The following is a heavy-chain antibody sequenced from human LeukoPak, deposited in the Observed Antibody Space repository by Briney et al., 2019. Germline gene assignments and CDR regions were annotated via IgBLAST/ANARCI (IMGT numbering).Heavy chain of an antibody. CDR1: GGSISSYY. Sequence: PSETLSPTCTVSGGSISSYYWSWIRQPPGKGLEWIGYIYYSGSTNYNPSLKSRVTISVDTSKNQFSLKLRSVTAADTAVYYCARELDYYGSGSYSSSTGFFDYWGQGTLVTVSS. CDR2: IYYSGST. D-gene: IGHD3-10*01. J-gene: IGHJ4*02. CDR3: ARELDYYGSGSYSSSTGFFDY. V-gene: IGHV4-59*01.